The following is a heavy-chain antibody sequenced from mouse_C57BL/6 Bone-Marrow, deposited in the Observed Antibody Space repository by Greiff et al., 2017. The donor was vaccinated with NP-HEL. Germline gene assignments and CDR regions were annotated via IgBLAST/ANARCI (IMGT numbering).Heavy chain of an antibody. CDR2: IYPGDGDT. CDR3: ARITYYYGRSQDY. V-gene: IGHV1-82*01. D-gene: IGHD1-1*01. J-gene: IGHJ2*01. CDR1: GYAFSSSW. Sequence: VQLQQSGPELVKPGASVKISCKASGYAFSSSWMNWVKQRPGKGLEWIGRIYPGDGDTNYNGKFKGKATLTADKSSSTAYMQRSSLTSEDSAVYFCARITYYYGRSQDYWGQGTTLTVSS.